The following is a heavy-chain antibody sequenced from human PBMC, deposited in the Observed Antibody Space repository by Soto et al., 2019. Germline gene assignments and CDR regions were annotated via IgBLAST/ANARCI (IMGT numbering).Heavy chain of an antibody. CDR3: ATELRYFDWLSPPFDY. V-gene: IGHV1-69*02. J-gene: IGHJ4*02. D-gene: IGHD3-9*01. Sequence: GASVKVSCKASGGTFSSYTISWVRQAPGQGLEWMGRIIPILGIANYAQKFQGRVTITADKSTSTAYMELSSLRSEDTAVYYCATELRYFDWLSPPFDYWGQGTLVTVSS. CDR1: GGTFSSYT. CDR2: IIPILGIA.